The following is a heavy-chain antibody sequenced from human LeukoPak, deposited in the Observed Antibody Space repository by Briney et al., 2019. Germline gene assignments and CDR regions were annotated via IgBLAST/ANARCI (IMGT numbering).Heavy chain of an antibody. CDR1: GFTFSSYA. J-gene: IGHJ5*02. CDR3: VRDQGGERWFDP. D-gene: IGHD3-16*01. Sequence: GGSLRLSCAASGFTFSSYAMSWVRQAPGKGLEWVSAISGSGGSTYYADSVKGRFTISRDNSKNTLYLQMNSLRPEDTAIYYCVRDQGGERWFDPWGQGTLVTVSS. CDR2: ISGSGGST. V-gene: IGHV3-23*01.